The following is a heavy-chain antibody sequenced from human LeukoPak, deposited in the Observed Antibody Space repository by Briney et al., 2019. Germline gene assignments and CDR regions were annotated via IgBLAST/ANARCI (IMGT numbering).Heavy chain of an antibody. J-gene: IGHJ4*02. CDR2: IHYSGST. Sequence: SETLSLTCTVSGGSTSSYYWSWIRQPPGRGLEWIGSIHYSGSTSYNPSLRSRVTISVDKSKNQFFLKLSSVTATDTAVYYCARRVHSSSWSSYFDYWGQETLVTVSS. D-gene: IGHD6-13*01. V-gene: IGHV4-59*01. CDR3: ARRVHSSSWSSYFDY. CDR1: GGSTSSYY.